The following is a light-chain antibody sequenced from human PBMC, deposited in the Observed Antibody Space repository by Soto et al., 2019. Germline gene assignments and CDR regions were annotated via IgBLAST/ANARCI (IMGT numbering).Light chain of an antibody. CDR3: ASYTTSSTYV. V-gene: IGLV2-14*01. J-gene: IGLJ1*01. CDR1: SRHVGGYSY. Sequence: QFVMTQPASVSGSPGQSIAIPCLGTSRHVGGYSYVSCYQQQPGKAPKLVISDVSNRPSGVSDRFSGSKSGNTASLTISGLQTEDEADYYCASYTTSSTYVFGSGTKDTLL. CDR2: DVS.